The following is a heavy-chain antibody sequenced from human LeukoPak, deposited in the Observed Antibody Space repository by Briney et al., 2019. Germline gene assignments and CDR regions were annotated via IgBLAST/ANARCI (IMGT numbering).Heavy chain of an antibody. Sequence: PSETLSLTCTVSGDSINNYWWAWIRQPPGKGLEWIGYIYYSGTPTSYNPSLKSRVTMSVDTSKNQFPLTLNSVTAADTAVYYCARYGAPSYCGGDCYQYYFDYWGQGTLVTVSS. J-gene: IGHJ4*02. CDR3: ARYGAPSYCGGDCYQYYFDY. CDR2: IYYSGTPT. CDR1: GDSINNYW. V-gene: IGHV4-59*08. D-gene: IGHD2-21*02.